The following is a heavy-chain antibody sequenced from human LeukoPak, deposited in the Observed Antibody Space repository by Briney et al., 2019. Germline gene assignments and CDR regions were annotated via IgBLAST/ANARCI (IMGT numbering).Heavy chain of an antibody. J-gene: IGHJ5*02. V-gene: IGHV4-34*01. CDR3: ARDYRGYDFWSGYFRTNENNWFDP. CDR1: GGSFGDFY. Sequence: PSETLSLTCAVSGGSFGDFYWSWIRQPPGKGLEWIGEINHSGYTNYYPSLKSRVTISVDTSKNQFSLKLSSVTAADTAVYYCARDYRGYDFWSGYFRTNENNWFDPWGQGTLVTVSS. CDR2: INHSGYT. D-gene: IGHD3-3*01.